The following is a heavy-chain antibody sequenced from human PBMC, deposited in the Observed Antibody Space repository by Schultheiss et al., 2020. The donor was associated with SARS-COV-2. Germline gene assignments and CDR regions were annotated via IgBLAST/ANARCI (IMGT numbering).Heavy chain of an antibody. J-gene: IGHJ4*02. Sequence: SETLSLTCTVSGGSISSGGYYWSWIRQPPGKGLEWIGYIYYSGSTNYNPSLKSRVTISVDTSKNQFSLKLSSVTAADTAVYYCARDHAAGYSGYDYVYWGQGTLVTVSS. V-gene: IGHV4-61*08. CDR3: ARDHAAGYSGYDYVY. CDR2: IYYSGST. CDR1: GGSISSGGYY. D-gene: IGHD5-12*01.